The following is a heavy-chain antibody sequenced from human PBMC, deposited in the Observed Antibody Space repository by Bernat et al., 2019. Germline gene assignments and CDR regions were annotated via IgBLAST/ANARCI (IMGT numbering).Heavy chain of an antibody. Sequence: QVQLVESGGGVVQPGRSLRLSCAASGFTFSSYAMHWVRQAPGKGLEWVAGISYDGSNKYYADSVKGRFTISRDNSKNTLYLQMNSLRAEDMAVYYCARESGDGYNYLGYWGQGTLVTVSS. CDR2: ISYDGSNK. J-gene: IGHJ4*02. D-gene: IGHD5-24*01. CDR3: ARESGDGYNYLGY. CDR1: GFTFSSYA. V-gene: IGHV3-30-3*01.